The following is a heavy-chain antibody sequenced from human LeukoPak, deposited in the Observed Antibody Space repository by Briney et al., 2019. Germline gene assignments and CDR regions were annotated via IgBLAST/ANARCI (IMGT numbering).Heavy chain of an antibody. CDR1: GYTFTGYY. Sequence: ASVKVSCRASGYTFTGYYMHWVRQAPGQGLEWMGWINPNSGGTSYAQKFQGRVTMTRDTSISTAYMELSRLRSDDTAVYYCASSGRYSGSYYSLYYYYYMDVWGKGTTVTISS. V-gene: IGHV1-2*02. D-gene: IGHD1-26*01. J-gene: IGHJ6*03. CDR3: ASSGRYSGSYYSLYYYYYMDV. CDR2: INPNSGGT.